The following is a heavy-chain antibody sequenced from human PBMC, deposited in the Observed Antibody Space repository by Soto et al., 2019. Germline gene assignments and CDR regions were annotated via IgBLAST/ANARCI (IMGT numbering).Heavy chain of an antibody. CDR3: ARGLGFCSGGACYEY. Sequence: VQLVESGGGLIQPGGSLRLSCAASGFSVSDNYVTWVRQAPGKGLEWVSVIYAGGDTFYADSVKGRFTISRDTSENMVYLQMRSLTVEDTAVYHCARGLGFCSGGACYEYWGQGTVVTVSS. J-gene: IGHJ4*02. D-gene: IGHD2-15*01. CDR2: IYAGGDT. CDR1: GFSVSDNY. V-gene: IGHV3-53*01.